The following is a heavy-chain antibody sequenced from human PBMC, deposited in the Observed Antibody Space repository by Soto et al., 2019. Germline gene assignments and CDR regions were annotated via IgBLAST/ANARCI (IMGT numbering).Heavy chain of an antibody. CDR2: IYPGDSDT. CDR1: GYSFTSYW. CDR3: ARHLGYSGYEDPPLYYYYYGMDV. J-gene: IGHJ6*02. Sequence: RGESLKLSCKGSGYSFTSYWIGWVRQMPGKGLEWMGIIYPGDSDTRYSPSFQGQVTISADKSISTAYLQWCSLKASDTAMYFCARHLGYSGYEDPPLYYYYYGMDVWGQGTTVTVSS. D-gene: IGHD5-12*01. V-gene: IGHV5-51*01.